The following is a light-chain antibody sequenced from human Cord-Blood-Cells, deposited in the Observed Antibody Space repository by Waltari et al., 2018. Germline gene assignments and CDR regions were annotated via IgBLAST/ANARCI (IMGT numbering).Light chain of an antibody. Sequence: NFMLTQPHSVSESPGKTVTISCTRSSGSIASNYVQWYQQRPGSAPTTVIYEDNQRPAGVPDRFSGSIDSSSNSASLTISGLKTEDEADYDCQSYDSSNHWVVGGGTKLTVL. CDR3: QSYDSSNHWV. J-gene: IGLJ3*02. V-gene: IGLV6-57*03. CDR2: EDN. CDR1: SGSIASNY.